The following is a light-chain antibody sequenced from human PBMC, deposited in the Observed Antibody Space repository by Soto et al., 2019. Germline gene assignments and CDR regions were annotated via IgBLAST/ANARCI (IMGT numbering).Light chain of an antibody. J-gene: IGKJ4*01. CDR2: DAS. V-gene: IGKV3-11*01. Sequence: EIVLTQSPVTLSLSPGERATLSCRASQSVSSSLAWYQQKPGQAPRLLIYDASNTATGIPARFSGSGSETYFNLTVSSVEPEVFAVYYCQQGSNWPLSFGGGTKVEIK. CDR1: QSVSSS. CDR3: QQGSNWPLS.